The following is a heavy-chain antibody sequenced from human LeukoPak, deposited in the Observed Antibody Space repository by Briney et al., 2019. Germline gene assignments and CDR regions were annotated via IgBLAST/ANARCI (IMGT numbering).Heavy chain of an antibody. Sequence: GASVKVSCKASGYTFTGYYMHWVRQAPGQGLEWMGWINPNSGGTNYAQKFQGRVTMTRDTSISTAYMELSRLRSDDTAVYYCARGPGHITMVRPFNYYYGMDVWGQGTTVTVSS. CDR3: ARGPGHITMVRPFNYYYGMDV. CDR1: GYTFTGYY. D-gene: IGHD3-10*01. V-gene: IGHV1-2*02. J-gene: IGHJ6*02. CDR2: INPNSGGT.